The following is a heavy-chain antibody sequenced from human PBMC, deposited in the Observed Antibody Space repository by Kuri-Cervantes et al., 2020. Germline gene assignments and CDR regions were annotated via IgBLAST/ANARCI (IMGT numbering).Heavy chain of an antibody. CDR1: GFTVSSNY. J-gene: IGHJ6*02. V-gene: IGHV3-66*01. CDR2: IYSGGST. CDR3: ARDRWNDLYYYGMDV. Sequence: GESLKISCAASGFTVSSNYMSWVRQAPGKGLEWVSVIYSGGSTYCADSVKGRFTISRDNAKNSLYLQMNGLRDEDTAVYYCARDRWNDLYYYGMDVWGQGTTVTVSS. D-gene: IGHD1-1*01.